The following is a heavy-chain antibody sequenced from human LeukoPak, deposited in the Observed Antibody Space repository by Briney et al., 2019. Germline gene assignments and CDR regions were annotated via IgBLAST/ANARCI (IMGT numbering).Heavy chain of an antibody. D-gene: IGHD4-23*01. Sequence: SVTVSCKASGGTFSSYAISWVRQAPGQGLEWMGGIIPIFGTANYAQKFQGRVTITADESTSTAYMELSSLRSEDTAVYYCARDDYGGKEFDYGGKGTRVTVSS. CDR3: ARDDYGGKEFDY. CDR2: IIPIFGTA. CDR1: GGTFSSYA. J-gene: IGHJ4*02. V-gene: IGHV1-69*13.